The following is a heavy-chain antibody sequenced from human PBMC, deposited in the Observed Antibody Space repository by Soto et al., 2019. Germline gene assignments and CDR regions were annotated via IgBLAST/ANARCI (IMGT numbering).Heavy chain of an antibody. D-gene: IGHD3-22*01. CDR3: ARGTFYYDISGYRHFDV. CDR1: GGTFSTYG. J-gene: IGHJ4*02. CDR2: IIPMFGSA. V-gene: IGHV1-69*01. Sequence: QVQLVQSGAEVKKGGSSVKVSCKASGGTFSTYGIGWVRQAPGQGLEWMGGIIPMFGSAKYAQKFQGRVTITADESTNTLYMELSSLRYEDTAFYYCARGTFYYDISGYRHFDVWGQGTLVTVSS.